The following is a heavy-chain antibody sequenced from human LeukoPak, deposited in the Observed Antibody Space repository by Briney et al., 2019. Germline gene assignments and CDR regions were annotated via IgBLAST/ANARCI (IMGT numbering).Heavy chain of an antibody. CDR1: GGTFSSYA. Sequence: ASVKVSCKASGGTFSSYAISWVRQAPGQGLEWMGRIIPIFGTANYAQKFQGRVTITTDESTSTAYMELSSLRSEDTAVYYCARELNGVSGFGELGYYYYMDVWGKGTTVTVSS. CDR3: ARELNGVSGFGELGYYYYMDV. CDR2: IIPIFGTA. V-gene: IGHV1-69*05. J-gene: IGHJ6*03. D-gene: IGHD3-10*01.